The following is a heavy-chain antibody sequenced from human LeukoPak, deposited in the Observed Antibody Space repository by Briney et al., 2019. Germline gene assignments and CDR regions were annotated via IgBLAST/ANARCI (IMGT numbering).Heavy chain of an antibody. J-gene: IGHJ4*02. CDR3: ARDRGYGGIFDY. CDR2: IYSSGST. D-gene: IGHD4-23*01. CDR1: GGSISSYY. Sequence: SETLSLTCTVSGGSISSYYWSWIRQPPGKGLEWIGYIYSSGSTKYSPSLKSRVAISLDTSKNDFSLRLSSVTAADTAVYYCARDRGYGGIFDYWGQGTLVTVHS. V-gene: IGHV4-59*13.